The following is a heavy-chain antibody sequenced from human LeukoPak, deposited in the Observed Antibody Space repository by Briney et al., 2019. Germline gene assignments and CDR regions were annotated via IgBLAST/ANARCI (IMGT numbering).Heavy chain of an antibody. Sequence: PGGSLRLSCAASGFTFSSYSMNWVRQAPGKGLEWVSSISSSSSYIYYADSVKGRFTISRDNAKNSLYLQMNSLRTEDTALYYCAKDVRIMITFGPGHFDYWGQGTLVTVSS. V-gene: IGHV3-21*04. CDR3: AKDVRIMITFGPGHFDY. CDR1: GFTFSSYS. J-gene: IGHJ4*02. D-gene: IGHD3-16*01. CDR2: ISSSSSYI.